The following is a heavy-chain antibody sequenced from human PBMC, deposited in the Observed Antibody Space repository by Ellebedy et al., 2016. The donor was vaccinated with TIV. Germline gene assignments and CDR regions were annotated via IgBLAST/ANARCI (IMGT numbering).Heavy chain of an antibody. D-gene: IGHD3-16*01. Sequence: GGSLRLXXAASGFTFSSYAMSWVRQAPGKGLEWVSAISGSGGSTYYADSVKGRFTISRDNSKNTLYLQMNSLRAEDTAVYYCARGFEGYYYYGMDVWGQGTTVTVSS. CDR3: ARGFEGYYYYGMDV. J-gene: IGHJ6*02. V-gene: IGHV3-23*01. CDR2: ISGSGGST. CDR1: GFTFSSYA.